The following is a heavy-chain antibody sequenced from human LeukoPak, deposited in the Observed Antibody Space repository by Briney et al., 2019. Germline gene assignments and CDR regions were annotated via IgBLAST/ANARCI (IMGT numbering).Heavy chain of an antibody. CDR2: IIPIFGTA. Sequence: SVKVSCKASGGTFSSYAISWVRQAPGQGLEWMGGIIPIFGTANYAQKFQGRVTITADESTSTAYMELSSLRSEDTAVYYCARIFGYSSSWSKAYYYGMDVWGQGTTVTVSS. V-gene: IGHV1-69*13. D-gene: IGHD6-13*01. J-gene: IGHJ6*02. CDR1: GGTFSSYA. CDR3: ARIFGYSSSWSKAYYYGMDV.